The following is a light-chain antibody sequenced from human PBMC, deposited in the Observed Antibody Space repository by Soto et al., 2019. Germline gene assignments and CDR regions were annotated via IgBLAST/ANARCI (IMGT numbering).Light chain of an antibody. Sequence: QSALTQPASVSGSPGQSITISCTGSSSDVGSYNLVSWYQQHPGKAPKLMIYEVNKRPSGVSNRFSGSKSANTASLTISGLQAEDGADYYCYSYAGSNAAGVSGTGTKVTVL. V-gene: IGLV2-23*02. J-gene: IGLJ1*01. CDR2: EVN. CDR1: SSDVGSYNL. CDR3: YSYAGSNAAGV.